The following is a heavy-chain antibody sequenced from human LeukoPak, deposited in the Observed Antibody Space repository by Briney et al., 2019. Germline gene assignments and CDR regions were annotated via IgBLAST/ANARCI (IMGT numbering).Heavy chain of an antibody. V-gene: IGHV3-30-3*01. D-gene: IGHD3-10*01. CDR3: AGDYYGSGSYYKSNNNWFDP. J-gene: IGHJ5*02. Sequence: QPGGSLRLSCAASGFTFSSYAMHWVRQAPGKGLEWVAVISYDGSNKYYADSVKGRFTISRDNSKNTLYLQMNSLRAEDTAVYYCAGDYYGSGSYYKSNNNWFDPWGQGTLVTVSS. CDR1: GFTFSSYA. CDR2: ISYDGSNK.